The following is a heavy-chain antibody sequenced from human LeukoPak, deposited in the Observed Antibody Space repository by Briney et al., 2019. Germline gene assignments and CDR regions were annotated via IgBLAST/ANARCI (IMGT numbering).Heavy chain of an antibody. J-gene: IGHJ5*02. CDR3: ARDLIPVWFDP. CDR1: GGSISSGSYY. V-gene: IGHV4-61*02. CDR2: IYTSGST. D-gene: IGHD2-21*01. Sequence: SETLSLTCTVSGGSISSGSYYWSWIRQPAGKGLEWIGRIYTSGSTNYNPSLKSRVTISVDTSKNQFSLKLSSVTAADTAVYCCARDLIPVWFDPWGQGTLVTVSS.